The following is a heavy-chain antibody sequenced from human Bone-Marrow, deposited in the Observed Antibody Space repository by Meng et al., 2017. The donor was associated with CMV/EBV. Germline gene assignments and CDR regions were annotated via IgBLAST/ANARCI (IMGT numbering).Heavy chain of an antibody. J-gene: IGHJ4*02. D-gene: IGHD6-19*01. CDR3: AKFSQWLVPFDY. Sequence: ASVKVSCKASGYTFTGYYMHWVRQAPGQGLEWMGWINPNSGGTNYAQKFQGRVTMTRDTSISTAYMELRGLRSDDTAVYYCAKFSQWLVPFDYWGQGTLVTVSS. CDR1: GYTFTGYY. CDR2: INPNSGGT. V-gene: IGHV1-2*02.